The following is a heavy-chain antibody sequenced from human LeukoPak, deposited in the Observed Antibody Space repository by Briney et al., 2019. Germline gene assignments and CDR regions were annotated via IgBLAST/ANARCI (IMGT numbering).Heavy chain of an antibody. J-gene: IGHJ4*02. CDR3: TKEHYYGSGSYPEY. D-gene: IGHD3-10*01. CDR1: GSIFSSYG. V-gene: IGHV3-30*18. CDR2: VSYDGSSK. Sequence: PGRSLRLSCAASGSIFSSYGMHWVRQAPGKGLEWVAVVSYDGSSKCYADSVKGRFTISRDNSKNTLYLQMNSLRAEDTAVYHCTKEHYYGSGSYPEYWGQGVLVTVSS.